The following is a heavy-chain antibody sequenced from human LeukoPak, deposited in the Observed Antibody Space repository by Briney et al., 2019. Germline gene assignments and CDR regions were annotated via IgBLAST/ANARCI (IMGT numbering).Heavy chain of an antibody. CDR3: TSDAFDY. Sequence: GGSLRLSCAASGFTFSSYGMHWVRQAPGKGLEWVAVISYDGSNKYYADSAKGRFTISRDNSKNTLYLQMNSLRAEDTAVYYCTSDAFDYWGQGTLVTVSS. CDR1: GFTFSSYG. V-gene: IGHV3-30*03. J-gene: IGHJ4*02. CDR2: ISYDGSNK.